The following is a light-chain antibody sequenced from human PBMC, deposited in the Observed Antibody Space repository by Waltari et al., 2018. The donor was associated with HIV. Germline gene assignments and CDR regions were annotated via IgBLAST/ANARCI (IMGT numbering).Light chain of an antibody. CDR1: SSDVGSYNL. J-gene: IGLJ2*01. CDR2: EVS. CDR3: CSYAGSSTLI. Sequence: QSALTQPASVSGSPGQSITISCTGTSSDVGSYNLVSWYQPNPDKAPKLMIYEVSKRPSGVSNRFSGSTSGTTASLTISGLQAEDAAAYYCCSYAGSSTLIFGGGTKLTVL. V-gene: IGLV2-23*02.